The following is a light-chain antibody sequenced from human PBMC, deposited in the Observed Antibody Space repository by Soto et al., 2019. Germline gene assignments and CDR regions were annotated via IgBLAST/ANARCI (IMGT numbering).Light chain of an antibody. CDR2: GAS. Sequence: EIVLTQSAGSLSLSPGERATLSYRASQSVSSSYLAWYQQKPGQAPRLLIYGASSRATGIPDRFSGSGSETDFSLTIRRLEPEDFVVYYCQKYGSSQSFGEGTKVEIK. CDR1: QSVSSSY. J-gene: IGKJ1*01. CDR3: QKYGSSQS. V-gene: IGKV3-20*01.